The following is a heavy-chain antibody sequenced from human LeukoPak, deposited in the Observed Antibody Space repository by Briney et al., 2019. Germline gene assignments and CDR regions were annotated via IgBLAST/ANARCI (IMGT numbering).Heavy chain of an antibody. CDR1: GGSISSSNW. CDR3: ARVLSSGWYGGYFDY. V-gene: IGHV4-4*02. J-gene: IGHJ4*02. CDR2: IYHSGST. D-gene: IGHD6-19*01. Sequence: SGTLSLTCAVSGGSISSSNWWSWVRQPPGKGLEWIGEIYHSGSTNYNPSLKSRVTISVDKSKNQFSLKLSSVTAADTAVYYCARVLSSGWYGGYFDYWGRGTLVTVSS.